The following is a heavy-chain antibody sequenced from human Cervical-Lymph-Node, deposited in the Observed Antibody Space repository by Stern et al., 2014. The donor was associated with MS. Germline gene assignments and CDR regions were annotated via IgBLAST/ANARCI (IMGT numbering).Heavy chain of an antibody. CDR3: ATYRDGYNYYYYYGMDV. Sequence: QVQLVQSGAEVRRPGSSGKVSCKASGGFFTNYVINWVRQAPGQGLEWMGGIVPIFGTSDYAQKFQGRVTITADESTSTAYMELSSLRSEDTAMYYCATYRDGYNYYYYYGMDVWGQGTTVTVSS. CDR1: GGFFTNYV. J-gene: IGHJ6*02. V-gene: IGHV1-69*01. D-gene: IGHD5-24*01. CDR2: IVPIFGTS.